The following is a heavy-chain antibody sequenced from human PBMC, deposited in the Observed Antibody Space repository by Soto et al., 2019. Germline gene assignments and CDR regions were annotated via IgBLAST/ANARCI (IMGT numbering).Heavy chain of an antibody. V-gene: IGHV4-39*01. CDR1: GGSISSSSYY. Sequence: PSETLSLTCTVSGGSISSSSYYWGWIRQPPGKGLEWTGSIYYSGSTYYNPSLKSRVTISVDTSKNQFSLKLSSVTTADTAVYYCARHTIAAAGKRTYYYYYYGMDVWGQGTTVTVSS. D-gene: IGHD6-13*01. CDR2: IYYSGST. J-gene: IGHJ6*02. CDR3: ARHTIAAAGKRTYYYYYYGMDV.